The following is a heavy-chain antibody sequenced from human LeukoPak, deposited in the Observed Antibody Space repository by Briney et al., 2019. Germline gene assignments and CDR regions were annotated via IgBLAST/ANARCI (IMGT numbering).Heavy chain of an antibody. Sequence: GGSLRLSCAASGFTFRSYGMHWVRQAPGKGLEWVAVISYDGSNKYYADSVKGRFTISRDNSKNTLYLQMNSLRAEDTAVYYCARVGGGDCYWGQGTLVTVSS. CDR2: ISYDGSNK. CDR1: GFTFRSYG. J-gene: IGHJ4*02. D-gene: IGHD2-21*02. V-gene: IGHV3-30*03. CDR3: ARVGGGDCY.